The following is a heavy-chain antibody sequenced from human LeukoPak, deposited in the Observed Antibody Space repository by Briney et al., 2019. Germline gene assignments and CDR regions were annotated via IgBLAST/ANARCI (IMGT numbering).Heavy chain of an antibody. CDR2: IWYDGSNK. J-gene: IGHJ4*02. CDR1: GFTFSGFG. V-gene: IGHV3-33*01. CDR3: ARGRGADYGGNSGYFDY. Sequence: GGSLRLSCAASGFTFSGFGMHWVRQAPGKGLEWVAVIWYDGSNKYYADSVKGRFTISRDNPKNTLYVQMNSLRAEDTAVYYCARGRGADYGGNSGYFDYWGQGTLVTVSS. D-gene: IGHD4-23*01.